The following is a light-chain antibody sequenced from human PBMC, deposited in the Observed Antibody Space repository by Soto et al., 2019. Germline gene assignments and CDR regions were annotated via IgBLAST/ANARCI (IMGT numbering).Light chain of an antibody. V-gene: IGKV1-33*01. CDR3: QQYLKRPIST. Sequence: DILMTQSPSSLSASVGDRVTITCQASQDISNYLNWYQQKPGKAPRLLIYDASNLETGVTSKFSGSGSGTDFTLTISRLLPEDMATYYCQQYLKRPISTFGPGTKVDIK. CDR1: QDISNY. J-gene: IGKJ3*01. CDR2: DAS.